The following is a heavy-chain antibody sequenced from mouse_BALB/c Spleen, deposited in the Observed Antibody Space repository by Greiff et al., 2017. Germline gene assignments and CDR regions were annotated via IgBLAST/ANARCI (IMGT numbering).Heavy chain of an antibody. Sequence: VQRVESGPGLVQPSQSLSITCTVSGFSLTSYGVPWVRPSPGKGLEWLGVIWSGGSTDYNAAFISRLSLSKDNSKSQVFFKMNSLQANDTAIYYCARKRRIYYGTTGAMDYWGQGTSVTVSS. J-gene: IGHJ4*01. CDR3: ARKRRIYYGTTGAMDY. CDR2: IWSGGST. V-gene: IGHV2-2*02. D-gene: IGHD2-1*01. CDR1: GFSLTSYG.